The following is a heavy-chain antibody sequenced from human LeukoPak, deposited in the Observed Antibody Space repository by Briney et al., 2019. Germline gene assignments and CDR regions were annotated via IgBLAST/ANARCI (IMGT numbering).Heavy chain of an antibody. CDR1: GGSFSGYY. Sequence: SETLSLTCAVYGGSFSGYYWSWIRQPPGKGLECIGEINHSGSTNYNPSLKSRVTISVDTSKNQFSLKLSSVTAADTAVYYCARGGYGDYLLDPLDWFDPWGQGTLVTVSS. J-gene: IGHJ5*02. D-gene: IGHD4-17*01. CDR2: INHSGST. V-gene: IGHV4-34*01. CDR3: ARGGYGDYLLDPLDWFDP.